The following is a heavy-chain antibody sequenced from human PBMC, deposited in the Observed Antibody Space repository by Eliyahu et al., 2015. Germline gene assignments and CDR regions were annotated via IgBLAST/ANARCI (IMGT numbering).Heavy chain of an antibody. CDR2: MNPNSGNT. CDR1: GYTFTSYX. D-gene: IGHD2-15*01. J-gene: IGHJ5*02. CDR3: ARVLLGYCSGGSCYNQPRWFDP. V-gene: IGHV1-8*01. Sequence: QVQLVQSGAEVKKPGASVKVSCKASGYTFTSYXINWVRQATGQGLEWMGWMNPNSGNTGYAQKFQGRVTMTRNTSISTAYMELSSLRSEDTAVYYCARVLLGYCSGGSCYNQPRWFDPWGQGTLVTVSS.